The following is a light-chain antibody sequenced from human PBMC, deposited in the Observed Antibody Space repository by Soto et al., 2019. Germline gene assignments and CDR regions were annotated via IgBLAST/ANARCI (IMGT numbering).Light chain of an antibody. CDR2: DVT. V-gene: IGLV2-11*01. J-gene: IGLJ1*01. CDR1: SSDVGGYDY. CDR3: CSYAGSYTHV. Sequence: QSALTQPASVSGSPGQSITISCTGTSSDVGGYDYVSWYQQHPGKAPKLIIYDVTKRPSGVPDRFSGSKSGNTASLTISGLQTDDEADYYCCSYAGSYTHVFGTGTKLTVL.